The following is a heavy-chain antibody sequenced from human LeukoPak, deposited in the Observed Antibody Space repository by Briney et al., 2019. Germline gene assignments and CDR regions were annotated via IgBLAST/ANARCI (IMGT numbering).Heavy chain of an antibody. J-gene: IGHJ5*02. D-gene: IGHD4-11*01. CDR3: ARGHNDYSNYAGMSWFDP. CDR1: GGSISSYY. CDR2: IYYSGST. Sequence: PSETLSLTCTVSGGSISSYYWSWIRQPPGKGLEWIGYIYYSGSTNYNPSLKSRVTISVDTSKNQFSLKLSSVTAADTAVYYCARGHNDYSNYAGMSWFDPWGQGTLVTVSS. V-gene: IGHV4-59*01.